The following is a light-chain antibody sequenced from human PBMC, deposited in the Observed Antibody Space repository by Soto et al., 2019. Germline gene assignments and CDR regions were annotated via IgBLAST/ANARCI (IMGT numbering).Light chain of an antibody. V-gene: IGKV4-1*01. CDR2: WAS. CDR3: QQYYDTSYT. J-gene: IGKJ2*01. CDR1: QSVLYSSNNKNY. Sequence: DIVMTQSPDSLAVSLGEGATINCKSSQSVLYSSNNKNYLAWYRQKPGQPPKLLIYWASTREYGVPDRFSGSGSGTDFTLTIGSLQAEDVAVYYCQQYYDTSYTFGQGTKLEIK.